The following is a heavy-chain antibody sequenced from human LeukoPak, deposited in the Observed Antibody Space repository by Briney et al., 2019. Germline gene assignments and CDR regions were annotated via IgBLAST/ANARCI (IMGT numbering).Heavy chain of an antibody. CDR2: IYYSGST. V-gene: IGHV4-59*01. Sequence: SETLSLTCTVSGGSISSYYWSWIRQPPGKGLEWIGYIYYSGSTNHNPSLKSRVTISVDTSKNQFSLKLSSVTAADTAVYYCARGRRRNFWSGYHFDYWGQGTLVTVSS. CDR1: GGSISSYY. J-gene: IGHJ4*02. CDR3: ARGRRRNFWSGYHFDY. D-gene: IGHD3-3*01.